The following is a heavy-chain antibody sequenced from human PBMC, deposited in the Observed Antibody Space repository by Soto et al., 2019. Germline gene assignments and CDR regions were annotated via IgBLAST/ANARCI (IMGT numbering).Heavy chain of an antibody. V-gene: IGHV4-39*01. CDR1: GGSISSSSYY. D-gene: IGHD2-15*01. Sequence: SSETLSLTCTVSGGSISSSSYYWGWIRQPPGKGLEWIGSIYYSGSTYYNPSLKSRVTISVDTSKNQFSLKLSSVTAADTAVYYCARFRYCSGGSCYGDFDYWGQGTLVTVSS. J-gene: IGHJ4*02. CDR2: IYYSGST. CDR3: ARFRYCSGGSCYGDFDY.